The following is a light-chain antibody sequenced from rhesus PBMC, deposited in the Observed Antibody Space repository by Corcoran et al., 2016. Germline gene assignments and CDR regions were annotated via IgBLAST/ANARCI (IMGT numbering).Light chain of an antibody. CDR3: QQYNDLHS. J-gene: IGKJ2*01. CDR2: SAY. V-gene: IGKV3-40*03. CDR1: ERVASY. Sequence: EIVMTQSPATLSLSPGETATLFCRAIERVASYLAWYQQKPGQAPKLLAHSAYFRVTGIPDRFSGSGSRTEFTLTLSSLEPEYVEVYHCQQYNDLHSFGQGTKVEIK.